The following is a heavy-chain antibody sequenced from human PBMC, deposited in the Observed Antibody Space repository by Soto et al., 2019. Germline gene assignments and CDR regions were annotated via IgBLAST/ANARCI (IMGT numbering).Heavy chain of an antibody. Sequence: QVQLQESGPGLVKPSGTLSLTCAVSSGSISSSNWWSWVRQPPGKGLEWIGEIYHSGSTNYNPSLKSRVTISVDKSKNQFSLKLSSVTAADTAVYCCARDRSGEWLVNWFDPLGQGTLVTVSS. CDR3: ARDRSGEWLVNWFDP. V-gene: IGHV4-4*01. D-gene: IGHD6-19*01. CDR1: SGSISSSNW. CDR2: IYHSGST. J-gene: IGHJ5*02.